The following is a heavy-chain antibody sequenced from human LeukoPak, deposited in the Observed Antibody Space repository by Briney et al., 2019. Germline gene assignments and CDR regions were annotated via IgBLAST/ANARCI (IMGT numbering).Heavy chain of an antibody. Sequence: GGSLRLSCAASGFTFSSYAMHWVRQAPGKGLEWVAVISYDGSNKYYADSVKGRFTISRDNSKNTLYLQMNSLRAEDTAVYYCAIQQQLVLWYWGQGTLVTVSS. V-gene: IGHV3-30-3*01. CDR3: AIQQQLVLWY. D-gene: IGHD6-13*01. J-gene: IGHJ4*02. CDR2: ISYDGSNK. CDR1: GFTFSSYA.